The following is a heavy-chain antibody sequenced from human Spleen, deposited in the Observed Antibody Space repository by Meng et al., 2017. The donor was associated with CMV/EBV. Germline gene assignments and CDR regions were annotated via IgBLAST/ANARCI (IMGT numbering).Heavy chain of an antibody. V-gene: IGHV3-74*01. D-gene: IGHD1-1*01. CDR3: ARGNAHAFDY. CDR1: EFTFSSYW. Sequence: GSLKISCAASEFTFSSYWMHWVRQAPGKGLMWVSRINSDGSGTTYADSVKGRFTISRDNAKNTLYLQMNSLRAEDTAVYYCARGNAHAFDYWGQGTLVTVSS. CDR2: INSDGSGT. J-gene: IGHJ4*02.